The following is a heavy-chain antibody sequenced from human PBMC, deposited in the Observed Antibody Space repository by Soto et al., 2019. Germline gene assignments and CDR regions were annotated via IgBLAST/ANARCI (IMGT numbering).Heavy chain of an antibody. D-gene: IGHD6-13*01. CDR2: ISAYNGNT. Sequence: ASVKVSCKASGYTFTSYGISWVRQAPGQGLEWMGWISAYNGNTNYAQKLQGRVTITTDTSTSTAYMELRSLRSDDTAVYYCARHSSSWSDAFDIWAKGQWSPSPQ. V-gene: IGHV1-18*01. CDR1: GYTFTSYG. J-gene: IGHJ3*02. CDR3: ARHSSSWSDAFDI.